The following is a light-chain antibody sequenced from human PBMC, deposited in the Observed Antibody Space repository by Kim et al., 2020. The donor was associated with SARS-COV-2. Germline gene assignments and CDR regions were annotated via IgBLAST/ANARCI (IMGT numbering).Light chain of an antibody. V-gene: IGLV10-54*04. CDR3: SAWDSSLRGWV. J-gene: IGLJ3*02. Sequence: LTQPPSVSKGLRQTATLTCTGNSNNVGNQGATWLQQHQGHPPKLLSYRNNNRPSGISERFSASRSGNTASLTITGLQPEDEADYYCSAWDSSLRGWVFGGGTQLTVL. CDR1: SNNVGNQG. CDR2: RNN.